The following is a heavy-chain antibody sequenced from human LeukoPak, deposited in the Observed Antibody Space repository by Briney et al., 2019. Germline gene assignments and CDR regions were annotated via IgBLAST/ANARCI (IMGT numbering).Heavy chain of an antibody. Sequence: PGGSLRLSCAASGFTFSDYYMSWIRQAPGKGLEWVSYISSSGSTIYYADSVKGRFTISRDNAKNSLYLQMNSLRAEDTAVYYCARDGDYYDSSGYSSYYYGMDVWGQGTTVTVSS. J-gene: IGHJ6*02. CDR2: ISSSGSTI. CDR1: GFTFSDYY. D-gene: IGHD3-22*01. V-gene: IGHV3-11*04. CDR3: ARDGDYYDSSGYSSYYYGMDV.